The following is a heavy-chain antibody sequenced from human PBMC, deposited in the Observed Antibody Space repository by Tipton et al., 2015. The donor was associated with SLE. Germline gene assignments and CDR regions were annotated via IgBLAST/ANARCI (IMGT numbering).Heavy chain of an antibody. J-gene: IGHJ4*02. CDR2: IYSGDSRT. D-gene: IGHD1-26*01. CDR3: AKGNRGSYYHYFDY. Sequence: SLRLSCAASGLTVSSNYMSWVRQAPGKGLEWVSVIYSGDSRTHYADSVKGRFTIFRDDSRNTLYLQMDSLRAEDTAVYYCAKGNRGSYYHYFDYWGQGTLVTVSS. V-gene: IGHV3-23*03. CDR1: GLTVSSNY.